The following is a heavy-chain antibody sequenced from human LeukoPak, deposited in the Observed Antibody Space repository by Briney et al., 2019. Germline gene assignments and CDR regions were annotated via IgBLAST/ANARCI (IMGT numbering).Heavy chain of an antibody. CDR2: IYYIGST. CDR1: GGSISSSSYY. CDR3: ARAYCGGDCYLNWFDP. D-gene: IGHD2-21*01. Sequence: SETLSLTCTVSGGSISSSSYYWGWIRQPPGKGREWVGSIYYIGSTYYNPSLKSRVTISVDTSKNQFSLKLSSVTAADTAVYYCARAYCGGDCYLNWFDPWGQGTLVTVSS. V-gene: IGHV4-39*01. J-gene: IGHJ5*02.